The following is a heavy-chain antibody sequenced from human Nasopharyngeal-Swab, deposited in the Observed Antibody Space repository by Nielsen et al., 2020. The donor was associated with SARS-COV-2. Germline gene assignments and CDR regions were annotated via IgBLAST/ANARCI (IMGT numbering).Heavy chain of an antibody. V-gene: IGHV4-61*02. J-gene: IGHJ4*02. CDR2: IYTSGST. D-gene: IGHD2-21*02. Sequence: SETLSLTCTVSGGSISSGSYYWSWIRQPAGKGLEWIGRIYTSGSTNYNPSLKSRVTISVDTSKNQFSLKLSSVTAADTAVYYCARGDSGYDAGLLLAYCGGDCYPPPDYWGQGTLVTVSS. CDR3: ARGDSGYDAGLLLAYCGGDCYPPPDY. CDR1: GGSISSGSYY.